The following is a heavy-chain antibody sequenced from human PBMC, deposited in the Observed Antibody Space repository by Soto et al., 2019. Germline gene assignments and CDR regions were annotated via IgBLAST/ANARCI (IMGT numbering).Heavy chain of an antibody. J-gene: IGHJ6*03. Sequence: PGGSLRLSCAASGFTFSSYAMSWVRQAPGKGLEWVSAISGSGGSTYYADSVKGRFTISRDNSKNTLYLQMNSLRAEDTAVYYCANGIAARHYYYYMDVWGKGTTVTVSS. V-gene: IGHV3-23*01. CDR3: ANGIAARHYYYYMDV. CDR1: GFTFSSYA. CDR2: ISGSGGST. D-gene: IGHD6-6*01.